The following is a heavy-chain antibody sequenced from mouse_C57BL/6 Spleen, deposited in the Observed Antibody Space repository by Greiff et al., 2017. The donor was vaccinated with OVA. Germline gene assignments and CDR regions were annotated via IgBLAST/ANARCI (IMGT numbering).Heavy chain of an antibody. J-gene: IGHJ2*01. CDR1: GYSITSGYY. Sequence: ESGPGLVKPSQSLSLTCSVTGYSITSGYYWNWIRQFPGNKLEWMGYISYDGSNNYNPSLKNRISITQDTAMNQFFLNMNSVTTEDTATYYCAREPAETAQAYYFDYWGQGTTLTVSS. CDR2: ISYDGSN. CDR3: AREPAETAQAYYFDY. V-gene: IGHV3-6*01. D-gene: IGHD3-2*02.